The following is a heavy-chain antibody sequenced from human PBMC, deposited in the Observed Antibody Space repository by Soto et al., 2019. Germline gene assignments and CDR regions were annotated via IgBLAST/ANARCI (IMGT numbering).Heavy chain of an antibody. CDR1: GFTFGHYW. D-gene: IGHD4-17*01. V-gene: IGHV3-7*05. CDR2: IRGDGSRE. CDR3: ARDVNYGDGTAYYDVFDI. Sequence: DVQLVESGGDLVQPGGSLRLSCAASGFTFGHYWMAWVRQAPGKGLEWVANIRGDGSREYYLDSVRGRFSVSRDNAQESLYLQMTGLRVEDTAVYYCARDVNYGDGTAYYDVFDIWGQGTVVTVSS. J-gene: IGHJ3*02.